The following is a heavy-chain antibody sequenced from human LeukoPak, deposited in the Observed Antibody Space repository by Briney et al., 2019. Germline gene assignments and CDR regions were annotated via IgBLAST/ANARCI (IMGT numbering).Heavy chain of an antibody. V-gene: IGHV3-30*02. CDR2: IRYDERNE. D-gene: IGHD3-10*02. CDR3: AELGITMIGGV. CDR1: GFTFSSYG. Sequence: PGGSLRLSCAASGFTFSSYGMHWVRQAPGKGLEWVAFIRYDERNEYYADSVKGRFTISRDNAKNSLYLQMNSLRAEDTAVYYCAELGITMIGGVWGKGTTVTISS. J-gene: IGHJ6*04.